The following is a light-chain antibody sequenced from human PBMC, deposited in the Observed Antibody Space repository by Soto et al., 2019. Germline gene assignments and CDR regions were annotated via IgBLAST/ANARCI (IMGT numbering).Light chain of an antibody. CDR3: QQYTNWPPIT. V-gene: IGKV3-15*01. Sequence: EIVMTQSPATLSVSPGERATLSCRASQSVSGNLAWYQQKPGQAPRLLIYAASTRSTGIPARFSGSGSGTEFTLTISSLQSEDFAVYYCQQYTNWPPITFGPGTKVDIK. CDR1: QSVSGN. J-gene: IGKJ3*01. CDR2: AAS.